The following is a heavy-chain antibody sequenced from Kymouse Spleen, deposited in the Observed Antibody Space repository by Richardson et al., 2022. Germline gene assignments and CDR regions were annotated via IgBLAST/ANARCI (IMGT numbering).Heavy chain of an antibody. CDR1: GGSISSSSYY. CDR2: IYYSGST. V-gene: IGHV4-39*01. D-gene: IGHD3-10*01,IGHD3-22*01. Sequence: QLQLQESGPGLVKPSETLSLTCTVSGGSISSSSYYWGWIRQPPGKGLEWIGSIYYSGSTYYNPSLKSRVTISVDTSKNQFSLKLSSVTAADTAVYYCARQDYYDYYYGMDVWGQGTTVTVSS. J-gene: IGHJ6*02. CDR3: ARQDYYDYYYGMDV.